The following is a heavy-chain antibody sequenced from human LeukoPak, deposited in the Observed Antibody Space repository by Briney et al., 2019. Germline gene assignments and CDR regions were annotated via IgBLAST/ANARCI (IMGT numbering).Heavy chain of an antibody. V-gene: IGHV3-23*01. CDR3: AKHWGYCSGGSCYPRISRTTGTPPEYYFDY. CDR1: GFTFSSYG. J-gene: IGHJ4*02. Sequence: PGRSLRLSCAASGFTFSSYGMHWVRQAPGKGLEWVSAISGSGGSTYYADSVKGRFTISRDNSKNTLYLQMNSLRAEDTAVYYCAKHWGYCSGGSCYPRISRTTGTPPEYYFDYWGQGTLVTVSS. D-gene: IGHD2-15*01. CDR2: ISGSGGST.